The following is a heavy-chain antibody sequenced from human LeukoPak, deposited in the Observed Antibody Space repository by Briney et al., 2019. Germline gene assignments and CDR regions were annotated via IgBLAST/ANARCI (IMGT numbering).Heavy chain of an antibody. D-gene: IGHD3-3*01. J-gene: IGHJ6*03. CDR3: ATDRIFGALMDV. Sequence: VASVKVSCKASGYTFTGYYMHWVRQAPGQGLEWMGWINPNSGGTNYAQKFQGRVTMTRDTSISTAYMELSRLRSEDTAVYYCATDRIFGALMDVWGKGTTVTVSS. CDR1: GYTFTGYY. CDR2: INPNSGGT. V-gene: IGHV1-2*02.